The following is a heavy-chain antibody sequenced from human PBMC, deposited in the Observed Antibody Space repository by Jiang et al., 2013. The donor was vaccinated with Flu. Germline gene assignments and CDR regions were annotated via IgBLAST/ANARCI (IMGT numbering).Heavy chain of an antibody. Sequence: LLKPSETLSLTCAVYGGSFSGYYWSWIRQPPGKGLEWIGEINHSGSTNYNPSLKSRVTISVDTSKNQFSLKLSSVTAADTAVYYCARVRYGSGSYYRPFYYYYYGMDVWGKGTTVTVSS. CDR2: INHSGST. CDR1: GGSFSGYY. D-gene: IGHD3-10*01. CDR3: ARVRYGSGSYYRPFYYYYYGMDV. V-gene: IGHV4-34*01. J-gene: IGHJ6*04.